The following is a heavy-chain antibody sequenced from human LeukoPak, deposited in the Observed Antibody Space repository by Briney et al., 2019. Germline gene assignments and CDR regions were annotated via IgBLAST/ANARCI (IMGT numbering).Heavy chain of an antibody. Sequence: SETLSLTCAVSGGSISSGGYSWSWIRQPPGTGLEWIGYIYHSGSTYYNPSLKSRVTISVDRSKNQFSLKLSSVTAADTAVYYCASCGGDCYSFDYWGQGTLVTVSS. CDR3: ASCGGDCYSFDY. CDR1: GGSISSGGYS. V-gene: IGHV4-30-2*01. D-gene: IGHD2-21*02. J-gene: IGHJ4*02. CDR2: IYHSGST.